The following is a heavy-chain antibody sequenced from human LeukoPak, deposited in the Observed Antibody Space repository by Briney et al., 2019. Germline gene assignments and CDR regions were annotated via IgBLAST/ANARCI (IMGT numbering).Heavy chain of an antibody. J-gene: IGHJ3*02. Sequence: PGGSLRLSCAASGFTFSSYGMHWVRQAPGKGLEWVAFIRYDGSNTYYADSVKGRFTISRDNSKNTLYLQMNSLRAEDTAVYYCARDFNYYGSGSYSPFDIWGQGTMVTVSS. V-gene: IGHV3-30*02. CDR1: GFTFSSYG. D-gene: IGHD3-10*01. CDR2: IRYDGSNT. CDR3: ARDFNYYGSGSYSPFDI.